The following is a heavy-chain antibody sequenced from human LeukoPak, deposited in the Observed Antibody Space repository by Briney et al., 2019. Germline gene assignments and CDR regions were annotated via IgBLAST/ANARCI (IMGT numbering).Heavy chain of an antibody. CDR2: IYSGGST. Sequence: PGGSLRLSCAASGFTVSSNYMSWVRQAPGKGLEWVSVIYSGGSTYYADSVKGRFTISRDNSKNTLYLQMNNLRAEDTAIYYCAKKGLASAGRPPYFDYWGQGALVTVPS. CDR1: GFTVSSNY. CDR3: AKKGLASAGRPPYFDY. J-gene: IGHJ4*02. V-gene: IGHV3-53*01. D-gene: IGHD6-13*01.